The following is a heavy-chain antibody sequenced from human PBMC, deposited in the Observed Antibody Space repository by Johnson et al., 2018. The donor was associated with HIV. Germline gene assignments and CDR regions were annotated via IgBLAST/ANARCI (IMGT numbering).Heavy chain of an antibody. CDR3: GRHRDDAFDI. V-gene: IGHV3-30*04. CDR2: ISYDGSNK. D-gene: IGHD2-21*02. J-gene: IGHJ3*02. Sequence: QVQLVESGGGVVQPGRSLRLSCAASGFTFSSYAMHWVRQAPGKGLEWVAVISYDGSNKYYADSVKGRFTISRDNSKNTLYLQMNSLRAEDTAVYYCGRHRDDAFDIWGQGTMVTVSS. CDR1: GFTFSSYA.